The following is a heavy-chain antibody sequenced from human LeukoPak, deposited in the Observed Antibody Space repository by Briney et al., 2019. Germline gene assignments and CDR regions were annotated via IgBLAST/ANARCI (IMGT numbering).Heavy chain of an antibody. D-gene: IGHD1-26*01. V-gene: IGHV3-7*01. Sequence: GGSLRLSCAASGFTFSAYWMAWVRQAPGKGLEWVANIKGDESARHQADSVKGRFTISRDNTQNSVYLQMSNLRGDDTAVYYCARDVVGSLDYWGQGTLVTVSS. CDR2: IKGDESAR. CDR1: GFTFSAYW. J-gene: IGHJ4*02. CDR3: ARDVVGSLDY.